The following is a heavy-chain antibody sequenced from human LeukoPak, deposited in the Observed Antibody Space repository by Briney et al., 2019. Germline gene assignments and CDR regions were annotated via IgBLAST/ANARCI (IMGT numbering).Heavy chain of an antibody. CDR3: VRRWLNYYYYGMDV. J-gene: IGHJ6*02. D-gene: IGHD5-24*01. CDR1: GFTFSSYS. Sequence: KPGGSLRLSCAASGFTFSSYSMNRVRQAPGKGLEWVSSISSSSSYIYYADSVKGRFTISRDNAENSLYLQMNSLRVEDTGVYYCVRRWLNYYYYGMDVWGQGTTVTVSS. V-gene: IGHV3-21*01. CDR2: ISSSSSYI.